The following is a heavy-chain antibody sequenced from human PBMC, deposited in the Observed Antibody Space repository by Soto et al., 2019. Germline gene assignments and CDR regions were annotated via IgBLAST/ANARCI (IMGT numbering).Heavy chain of an antibody. V-gene: IGHV6-1*01. J-gene: IGHJ5*02. Sequence: PSQTLSLTCAISADSVSSNSATWNWIRQSPSRGLEWLGRTYYRSKWYYDYAISVKSRITINPDTSRNQFSLQLSSVIPEDTAVYYCGRAHLGTDRNILEPFDPWGQGTLVTVSS. CDR1: ADSVSSNSAT. CDR2: TYYRSKWYY. CDR3: GRAHLGTDRNILEPFDP. D-gene: IGHD1-1*01.